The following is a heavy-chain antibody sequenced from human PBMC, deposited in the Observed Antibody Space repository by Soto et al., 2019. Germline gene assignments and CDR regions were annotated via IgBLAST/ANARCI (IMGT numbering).Heavy chain of an antibody. D-gene: IGHD2-2*01. CDR1: GFTFSDYW. CDR2: IKFDGSEK. CDR3: VKDGGYCSSSTCYAPRNHYFDS. J-gene: IGHJ4*02. Sequence: VSLRLSCEASGFTFSDYWMSWVRQAPGKGPEWVANIKFDGSEKQYVDSVRGRFTISRDNSRSSLSLQMNSLRAGDTAVYYCVKDGGYCSSSTCYAPRNHYFDSWGQGTLVTVSS. V-gene: IGHV3-7*03.